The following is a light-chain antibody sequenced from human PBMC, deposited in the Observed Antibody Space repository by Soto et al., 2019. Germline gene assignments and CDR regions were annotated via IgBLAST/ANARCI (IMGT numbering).Light chain of an antibody. CDR1: QSVSSY. V-gene: IGKV3-11*01. J-gene: IGKJ3*01. CDR3: QQRSNWPLT. Sequence: EIVLTQSPATLSLSPGERATLSCRASQSVSSYLAWYQQKPGQAPRLLIYDASNRATGIPARFSGSGSGTDFTLTISSLEPEDFAVYDCQQRSNWPLTFGRGTKVDIK. CDR2: DAS.